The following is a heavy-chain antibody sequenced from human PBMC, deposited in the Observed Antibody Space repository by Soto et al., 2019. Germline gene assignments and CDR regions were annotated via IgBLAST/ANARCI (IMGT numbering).Heavy chain of an antibody. Sequence: PSETLSLTCTVSGGSVSSGSYYWSWIRQPPGKGLEWIGYIYYSGSTDYNPSLKSRVTISVDTSKNQFSLKLSSVTAADTAVYYCARRYSSAFDIWGQGTMVTVSS. V-gene: IGHV4-61*01. CDR2: IYYSGST. J-gene: IGHJ3*02. CDR3: ARRYSSAFDI. CDR1: GGSVSSGSYY. D-gene: IGHD6-13*01.